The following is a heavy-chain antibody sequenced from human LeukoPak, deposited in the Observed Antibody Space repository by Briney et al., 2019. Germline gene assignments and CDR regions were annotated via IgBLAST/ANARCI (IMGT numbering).Heavy chain of an antibody. CDR1: GYTFTGYY. CDR2: ITPNSGGT. Sequence: ASVKVSCKASGYTFTGYYIHWVRQAPGQGLKWMGWITPNSGGTNYAQKFQGRVTMTRDTSISTAYMELSRLRPNDTVVYYCARGRMSTILFDSWGQGTLVTVSS. V-gene: IGHV1-2*02. CDR3: ARGRMSTILFDS. D-gene: IGHD5-24*01. J-gene: IGHJ4*02.